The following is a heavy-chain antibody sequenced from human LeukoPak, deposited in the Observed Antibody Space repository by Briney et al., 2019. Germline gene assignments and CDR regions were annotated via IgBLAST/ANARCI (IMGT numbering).Heavy chain of an antibody. CDR3: AREILAPGKTHDY. J-gene: IGHJ4*02. CDR2: INDDGSAT. V-gene: IGHV3-74*01. CDR1: GFTFSNYW. Sequence: GGSLRLSCAASGFTFSNYWMHWVRQVPGKGLVWVSRINDDGSATFYADSMKGRFTISRDNAKNTLFLQINSLRAEDTAVYYCAREILAPGKTHDYWGQGTLVTVSS.